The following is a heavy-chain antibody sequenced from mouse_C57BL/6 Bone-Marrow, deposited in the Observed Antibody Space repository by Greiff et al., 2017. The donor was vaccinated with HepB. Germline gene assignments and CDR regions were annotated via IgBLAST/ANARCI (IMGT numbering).Heavy chain of an antibody. V-gene: IGHV1-64*01. CDR2: IHPNSGST. J-gene: IGHJ3*01. D-gene: IGHD1-1*01. CDR3: ARRGYYLLPFAY. Sequence: VKLQQPGAELVKPGASVKLSCKASGYTFTSYWMHWVKQRPGQGLEWIGMIHPNSGSTNYNEKFKSKATLTVDKSSSTAYMQLSSLTSEDSAVYYCARRGYYLLPFAYWGQGTLVTVSA. CDR1: GYTFTSYW.